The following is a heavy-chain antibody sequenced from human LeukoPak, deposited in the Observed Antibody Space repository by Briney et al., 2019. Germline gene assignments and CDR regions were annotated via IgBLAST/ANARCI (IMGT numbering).Heavy chain of an antibody. Sequence: GSSVKVSCKVSGYTLTELSMHWVRQAPGKGLEWMGGFDPEDGETIYAQKFQGRVTMTEDTSTDTAYMELSSLRSEDTAVYYRATDLQLLDAFDIWGQGTMVAVSS. J-gene: IGHJ3*02. CDR2: FDPEDGET. CDR3: ATDLQLLDAFDI. D-gene: IGHD2-2*01. V-gene: IGHV1-24*01. CDR1: GYTLTELS.